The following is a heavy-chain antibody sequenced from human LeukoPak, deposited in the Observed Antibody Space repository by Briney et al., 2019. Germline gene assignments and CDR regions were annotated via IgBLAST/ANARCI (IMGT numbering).Heavy chain of an antibody. V-gene: IGHV3-23*01. J-gene: IGHJ6*03. CDR1: GFTFSSYG. CDR2: ISGSGGST. CDR3: AKSMEYYYYYMDA. Sequence: GGSLRLSCAASGFTFSSYGMSWVRQAPGKGLEWVSAISGSGGSTYYADSVKGRFTISRDNSKNTLYLQMNSLRAEDTAVYYCAKSMEYYYYYMDAWGKGTTVTISS. D-gene: IGHD2-8*01.